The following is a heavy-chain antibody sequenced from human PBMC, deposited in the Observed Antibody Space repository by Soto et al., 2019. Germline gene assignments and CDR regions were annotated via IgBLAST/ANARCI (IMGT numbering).Heavy chain of an antibody. V-gene: IGHV3-23*01. CDR2: ISGSGGST. J-gene: IGHJ6*02. CDR1: GFTFSSYV. D-gene: IGHD6-19*01. Sequence: EVQLLESGGGLVQPGGSLRLSCAASGFTFSSYVMSWVRQAPGKGLEWVSAISGSGGSTYYADSVKGRFTISRDNSKNTLYLQMNSLRAEDTAVYYCAKAVAGTNYYYGMDVWGQGTTVTVSS. CDR3: AKAVAGTNYYYGMDV.